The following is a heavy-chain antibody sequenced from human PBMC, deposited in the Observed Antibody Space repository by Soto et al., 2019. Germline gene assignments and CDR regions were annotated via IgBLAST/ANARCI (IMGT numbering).Heavy chain of an antibody. CDR2: IYNDGTYS. Sequence: GGSLRLSCAASGFIFRIYWMHWVRQSPGKGLVWISRIYNDGTYSDYADSVRGRFTISRDNVNDTLYLQMNNLRAEDSGLYYCTRGPRPISTGTGAYWGQGTQVTVSS. V-gene: IGHV3-74*01. CDR1: GFIFRIYW. J-gene: IGHJ4*02. CDR3: TRGPRPISTGTGAY. D-gene: IGHD3-10*01.